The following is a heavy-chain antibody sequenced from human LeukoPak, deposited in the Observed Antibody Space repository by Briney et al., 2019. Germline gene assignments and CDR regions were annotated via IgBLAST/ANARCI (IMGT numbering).Heavy chain of an antibody. CDR3: ARDDAKWELLDY. CDR2: IYTSGST. Sequence: SETLSLTCTVSGGSISSYYWSWIRQPAGKGLEWIGRIYTSGSTYYNPSLKSRVTISVDTSKNQFSLKLSSVTAADTAVYYCARDDAKWELLDYWGQGTLVTVSS. D-gene: IGHD1-26*01. V-gene: IGHV4-4*07. J-gene: IGHJ4*02. CDR1: GGSISSYY.